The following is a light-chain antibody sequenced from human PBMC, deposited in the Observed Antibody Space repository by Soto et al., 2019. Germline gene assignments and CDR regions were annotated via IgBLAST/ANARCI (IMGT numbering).Light chain of an antibody. J-gene: IGKJ5*01. CDR3: QQRSNWPLIT. Sequence: EIVLTQSPGTLSLSPGERATLSCRASQSVSNNYLAWYQQKPGQAPRLLIYGASFRATGIPARFSGSGSGTDFTLTISSLEPEDFAVFYCQQRSNWPLITFGQGTRLQIK. V-gene: IGKV3-11*01. CDR2: GAS. CDR1: QSVSNNY.